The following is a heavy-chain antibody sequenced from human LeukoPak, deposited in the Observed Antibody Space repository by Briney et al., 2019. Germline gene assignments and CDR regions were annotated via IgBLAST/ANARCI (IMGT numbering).Heavy chain of an antibody. D-gene: IGHD5-18*01. J-gene: IGHJ6*03. CDR2: IIPIFGTA. V-gene: IGHV1-69*01. CDR1: GXTFSSYA. Sequence: AXGXTFSSYAISWVRQAPGQGVEWMGGIIPIFGTANYAQKFQGRVTITPDESTSTAYMELSSLRSEDTAVYYCARGGVDTAMLPDYYYYMDVWGKGTTVTVSS. CDR3: ARGGVDTAMLPDYYYYMDV.